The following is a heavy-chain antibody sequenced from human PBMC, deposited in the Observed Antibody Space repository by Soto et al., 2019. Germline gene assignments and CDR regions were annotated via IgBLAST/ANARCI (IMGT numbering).Heavy chain of an antibody. CDR3: AKEGHYDFWSGYLPSDAFDI. J-gene: IGHJ3*02. CDR1: GGSVSSGSYY. V-gene: IGHV4-61*01. Sequence: PSETLSLTCTVSGGSVSSGSYYWSWIRQPPGKGLEWIGYIYYSGSTNYNPSLKSRVTISVDTSKNQFSLKLSSVTAADTAVYYCAKEGHYDFWSGYLPSDAFDIWGQGTMVTVSS. CDR2: IYYSGST. D-gene: IGHD3-3*01.